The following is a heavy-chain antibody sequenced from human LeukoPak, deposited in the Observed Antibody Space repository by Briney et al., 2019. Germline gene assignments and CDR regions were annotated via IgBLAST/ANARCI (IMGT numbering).Heavy chain of an antibody. Sequence: GRSLRLSCAVSGFTFMGYGMHWVRQAPGKGLEWVALISHDGSDKYYTDSAKGRFTISRDNSKNTLYLEMNSLRVEDTAVYYCAKDMKWSYYGFDHWGQGTLVTVSS. CDR1: GFTFMGYG. D-gene: IGHD3-10*01. J-gene: IGHJ4*02. V-gene: IGHV3-30*18. CDR3: AKDMKWSYYGFDH. CDR2: ISHDGSDK.